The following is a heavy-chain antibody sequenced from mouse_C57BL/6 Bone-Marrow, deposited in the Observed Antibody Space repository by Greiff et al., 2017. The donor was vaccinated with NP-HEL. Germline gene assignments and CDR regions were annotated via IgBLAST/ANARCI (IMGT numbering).Heavy chain of an antibody. CDR1: GYSITSGYD. CDR3: ARGGRAGRYFDY. CDR2: ISYSGST. Sequence: EVQLVESGPGMVKPSQSLSLTCTVTGYSITSGYDWHWIRHFPGNKLEWMGYISYSGSTNYNPSLKSRISITHDTSKNHFFLKLNSVTTEDTATYYCARGGRAGRYFDYWGQGTTLTVSS. V-gene: IGHV3-1*01. J-gene: IGHJ2*01.